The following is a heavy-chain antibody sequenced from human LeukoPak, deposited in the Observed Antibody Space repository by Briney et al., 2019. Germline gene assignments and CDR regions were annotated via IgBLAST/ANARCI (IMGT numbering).Heavy chain of an antibody. V-gene: IGHV3-7*01. CDR1: GFTFSNFW. CDR3: ARVVESLWFGELLPYFDS. CDR2: IKQDGSER. J-gene: IGHJ4*02. D-gene: IGHD3-10*01. Sequence: GGSLRLSCAASGFTFSNFWMSWVRQAPGKGLEWVANIKQDGSERYYVDSVKGRFTISRDNAKNSLYLLLSSLRAEDTAVYYCARVVESLWFGELLPYFDSWGQGTLVTVSS.